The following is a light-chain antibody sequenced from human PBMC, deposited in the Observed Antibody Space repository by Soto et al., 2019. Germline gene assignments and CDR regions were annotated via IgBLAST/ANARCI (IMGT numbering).Light chain of an antibody. Sequence: DIVMTQSPDSLAVSLGERATINCKSSQSILYSPNNNNYLAWYQQKPGQPPKPLIFWASTRESGVPDRFRGSGSGTDFTLTISNLQAEDVAVYYCQQYYATPTFGQGTKVEIK. V-gene: IGKV4-1*01. CDR2: WAS. CDR1: QSILYSPNNNNY. CDR3: QQYYATPT. J-gene: IGKJ1*01.